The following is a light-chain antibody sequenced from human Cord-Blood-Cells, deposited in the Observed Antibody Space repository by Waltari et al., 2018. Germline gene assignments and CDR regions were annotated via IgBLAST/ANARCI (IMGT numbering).Light chain of an antibody. Sequence: VLPHSPGTLSLSAGERATLPCRASQSVSSSYLAWYQQKPGQAPRLLIYGASSRATGIPDRCSGSGSGTDFTLTISRLEPEDFAVYYCQQYGSSPRTFGQGTKVEIK. CDR3: QQYGSSPRT. V-gene: IGKV3-20*01. CDR2: GAS. CDR1: QSVSSSY. J-gene: IGKJ1*01.